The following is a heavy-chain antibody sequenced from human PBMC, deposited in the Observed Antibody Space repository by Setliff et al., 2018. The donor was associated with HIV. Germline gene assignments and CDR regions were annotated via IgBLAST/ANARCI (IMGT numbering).Heavy chain of an antibody. Sequence: SETLSLTCSFSGGSISGHYWSWIRQTPGKGLEWIATIYTTERISCNPSLRSRVTISVETSQDLFSLRLRSVTAADTGVYYCARPGSSSYYYAMDVWGRGTTVTVSS. CDR1: GGSISGHY. J-gene: IGHJ6*02. CDR2: IYTTERI. V-gene: IGHV4-59*11. D-gene: IGHD3-10*01. CDR3: ARPGSSSYYYAMDV.